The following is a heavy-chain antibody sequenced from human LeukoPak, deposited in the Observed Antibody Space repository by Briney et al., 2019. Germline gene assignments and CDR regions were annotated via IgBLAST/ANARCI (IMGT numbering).Heavy chain of an antibody. D-gene: IGHD2-2*02. CDR3: ARDRDSIVVVPAAIGWFDP. J-gene: IGHJ5*02. Sequence: GGSLRLSCAASGFTFSSYAMSWVRQAPGQGLEWMGGIIPIFGTANYAQKFQGRVTITADESTSTAYMELSSLRSEDTAVYYCARDRDSIVVVPAAIGWFDPWGQGTLVTVSS. CDR1: GFTFSSYA. CDR2: IIPIFGTA. V-gene: IGHV1-69*01.